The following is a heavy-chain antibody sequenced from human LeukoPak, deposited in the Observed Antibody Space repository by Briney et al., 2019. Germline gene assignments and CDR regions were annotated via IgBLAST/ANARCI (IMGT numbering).Heavy chain of an antibody. V-gene: IGHV4-39*07. CDR2: IYNSGST. J-gene: IGHJ6*03. CDR3: ARLITGGVYYMDV. Sequence: SETLSLTCTVSGASISSSAWYWGWIRQPPGKGLEWLGIIYNSGSTYYNPSLKSRVTLSVKKSKNQFSLRLSSVTAADTAVYYCARLITGGVYYMDVWGKGTTVTVSS. CDR1: GASISSSAWY. D-gene: IGHD1-14*01.